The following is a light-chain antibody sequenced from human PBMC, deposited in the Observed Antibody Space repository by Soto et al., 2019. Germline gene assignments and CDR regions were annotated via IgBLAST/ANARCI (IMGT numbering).Light chain of an antibody. V-gene: IGLV2-14*01. CDR3: TSFTNSNTWV. J-gene: IGLJ3*02. CDR2: EVT. CDR1: SSDVGFYSR. Sequence: QSALTQPASVSGSPGQSITISGTGTSSDVGFYSRVSWIQQHPGKTPKLMIYEVTNRPSGVSIRFSGSKSGNTASLTISGLQAEDEADYYCTSFTNSNTWVFGGGTQLTVL.